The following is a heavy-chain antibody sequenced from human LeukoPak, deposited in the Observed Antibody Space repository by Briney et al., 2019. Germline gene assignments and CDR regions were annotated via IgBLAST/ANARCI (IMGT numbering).Heavy chain of an antibody. V-gene: IGHV4-34*01. Sequence: SETLSLTCAVYGGSFSCYYWSWIRQPPGKGLEWIGESNHSGSTNYNASLKSRVTISVDTSKNQFSLRLSSVTAADTAVYYCAPRGDIEHSYGYGKWFDPWGQGTRVTVSS. CDR2: SNHSGST. D-gene: IGHD5-18*01. J-gene: IGHJ5*02. CDR3: APRGDIEHSYGYGKWFDP. CDR1: GGSFSCYY.